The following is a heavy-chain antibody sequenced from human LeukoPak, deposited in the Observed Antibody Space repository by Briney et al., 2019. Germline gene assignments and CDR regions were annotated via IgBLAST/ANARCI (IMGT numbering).Heavy chain of an antibody. Sequence: PGGSLRLSCAASRFTFSSYWMHWVRQAPGKGLVWVSRVSSDGNSTNCADSVKGRFTISRDNTNNTLYLQMNSLRAEDTAVYYCARGATNTRALDYWGQGTLVTVSS. CDR3: ARGATNTRALDY. CDR1: RFTFSSYW. V-gene: IGHV3-74*01. CDR2: VSSDGNST. D-gene: IGHD1/OR15-1a*01. J-gene: IGHJ4*02.